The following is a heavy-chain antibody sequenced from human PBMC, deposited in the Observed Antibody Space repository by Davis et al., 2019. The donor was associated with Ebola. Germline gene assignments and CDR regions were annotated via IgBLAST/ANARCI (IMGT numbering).Heavy chain of an antibody. D-gene: IGHD7-27*01. Sequence: GSLRLSCSVSGASARSDSYYCTWIQRPPGKGLEWLGYIFYTGSTNYNSSLKSRLTISRDTSTNQFSLKLTSMTAADTAVYYCAAEGDTGAYEDWGQGSLVTVSS. CDR1: GASARSDSYY. J-gene: IGHJ4*02. CDR2: IFYTGST. V-gene: IGHV4-61*01. CDR3: AAEGDTGAYED.